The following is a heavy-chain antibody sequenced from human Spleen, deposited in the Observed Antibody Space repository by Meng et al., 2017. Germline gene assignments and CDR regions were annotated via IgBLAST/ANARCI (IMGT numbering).Heavy chain of an antibody. CDR2: INTFSGDT. Sequence: QVQLVQAGAVGRKPGASVKVACKASGYIFTGNYIHWVRQAPGQGLEWMGRINTFSGDTNHAQKFQGRVAMTRDTSITTAYMELSRLTSDDTAVYYCARVDWGIDYWGQGTLVTVSS. D-gene: IGHD3-16*01. CDR1: GYIFTGNY. V-gene: IGHV1-2*06. CDR3: ARVDWGIDY. J-gene: IGHJ4*02.